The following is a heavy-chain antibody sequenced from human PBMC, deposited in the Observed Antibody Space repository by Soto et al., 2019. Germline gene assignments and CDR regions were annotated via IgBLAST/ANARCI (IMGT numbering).Heavy chain of an antibody. V-gene: IGHV3-74*01. CDR1: GFTFSSYW. Sequence: GGSLRLSCAASGFTFSSYWMHWVRQAPGKGLVWVSRINSDGSSTSYADSVKGRFTISRDNAKNTLYLQMNSLRAEDTAVYYCATFEHYYGMDVWGQGTTVTVSS. CDR3: ATFEHYYGMDV. CDR2: INSDGSST. J-gene: IGHJ6*02.